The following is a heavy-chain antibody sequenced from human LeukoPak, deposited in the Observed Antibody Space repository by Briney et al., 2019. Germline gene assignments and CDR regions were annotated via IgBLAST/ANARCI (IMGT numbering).Heavy chain of an antibody. Sequence: SETLSLTCTVSGGSISSYYWSWLRQPPGKGLEWIGYIYYSGSTNYNPSLKSRVTISVDTSKNQFSLKLSSVTAADTAVYYFARANWAGTMFDYWGQGTLVTVSS. V-gene: IGHV4-59*01. CDR1: GGSISSYY. CDR3: ARANWAGTMFDY. D-gene: IGHD1/OR15-1a*01. J-gene: IGHJ4*02. CDR2: IYYSGST.